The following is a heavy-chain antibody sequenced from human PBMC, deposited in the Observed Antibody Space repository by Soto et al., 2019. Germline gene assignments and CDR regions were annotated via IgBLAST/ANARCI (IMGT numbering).Heavy chain of an antibody. D-gene: IGHD5-12*01. CDR1: GFTFSGFG. CDR3: AKERSVVATTPDFDY. Sequence: QVQLVESGGGVVQPGRSLRLSCAASGFTFSGFGMHWVRQAPGKGLDWVAVASYDGSYKYYADSVKGRFTISRDNSKNTLYLQMNSLRAEDTAVYYCAKERSVVATTPDFDYWGQGTLVTVSS. V-gene: IGHV3-30*18. CDR2: ASYDGSYK. J-gene: IGHJ4*02.